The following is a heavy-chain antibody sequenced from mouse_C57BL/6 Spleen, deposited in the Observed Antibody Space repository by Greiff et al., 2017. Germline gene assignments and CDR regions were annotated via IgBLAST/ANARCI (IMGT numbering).Heavy chain of an antibody. Sequence: VQLQQSGAELVRPGASVKLSCTASGFNIKDDYMHWVKQRPEQGLEWIGWIDPENGDTEYASKFQGKATITADTSSNTAYLQLSSLTSEDTAVYYCTPYYGSSFAYWGQVTLVTVSA. CDR2: IDPENGDT. CDR3: TPYYGSSFAY. J-gene: IGHJ3*01. CDR1: GFNIKDDY. V-gene: IGHV14-4*01. D-gene: IGHD1-1*01.